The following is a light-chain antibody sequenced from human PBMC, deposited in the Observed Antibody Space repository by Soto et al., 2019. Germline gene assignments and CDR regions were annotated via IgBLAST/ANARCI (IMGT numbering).Light chain of an antibody. CDR3: QRYNSY. Sequence: DIQMTQSPSTLSASVGDRVTITCRASQSISTWLAWYQQKPGKAPKLLIYDASSLKGGVPSRFSGSGSGTEFTLTISSLQPDDFATYYCQRYNSYFGQGTKLEIK. V-gene: IGKV1-5*01. J-gene: IGKJ2*01. CDR2: DAS. CDR1: QSISTW.